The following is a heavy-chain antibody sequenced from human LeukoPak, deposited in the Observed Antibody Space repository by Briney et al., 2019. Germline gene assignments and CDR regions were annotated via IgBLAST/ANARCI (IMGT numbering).Heavy chain of an antibody. J-gene: IGHJ5*02. Sequence: SQTLSLTCSVSGGSISSGSYYWSWIRRPAGKGLEWIGRVYTSGSTNYNPSLKSRVTMSVDTSKNQFSLKLSSVTAADTAVYYCARDQGIVVVPAAIRYNWFDPWGQGTLVTVSS. CDR1: GGSISSGSYY. V-gene: IGHV4-61*02. D-gene: IGHD2-2*02. CDR2: VYTSGST. CDR3: ARDQGIVVVPAAIRYNWFDP.